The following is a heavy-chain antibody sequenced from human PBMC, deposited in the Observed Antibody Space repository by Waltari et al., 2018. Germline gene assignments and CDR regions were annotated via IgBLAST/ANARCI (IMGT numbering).Heavy chain of an antibody. V-gene: IGHV4-38-2*01. D-gene: IGHD3-22*01. CDR2: IHQSGST. Sequence: QVQLQESGPGLVKPSETLSLTCAVSGYSISSGYYWGWIRQPPGKGLEWIGSIHQSGSTYYNPSLKSRVTISVDTSKNQFSLKLRSVTAADTAVYYCARAADYYDSSGSSDFDYWGQGTLVTVSS. CDR3: ARAADYYDSSGSSDFDY. CDR1: GYSISSGYY. J-gene: IGHJ4*02.